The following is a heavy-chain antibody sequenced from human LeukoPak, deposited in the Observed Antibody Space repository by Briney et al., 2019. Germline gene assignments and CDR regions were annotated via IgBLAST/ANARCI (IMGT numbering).Heavy chain of an antibody. CDR1: GFTVSSNY. J-gene: IGHJ3*02. V-gene: IGHV3-21*01. CDR3: ARAKSSNGNYYLRDAFDM. Sequence: PGGSLRLSCAASGFTVSSNYMSWVRQAPGKGLEWVSSISSSGNYIYDAESAKGRFTISRDNAKRSLSLQMDSLRDEDTAVYYCARAKSSNGNYYLRDAFDMWGQGTMVTVSS. D-gene: IGHD3-22*01. CDR2: ISSSGNYI.